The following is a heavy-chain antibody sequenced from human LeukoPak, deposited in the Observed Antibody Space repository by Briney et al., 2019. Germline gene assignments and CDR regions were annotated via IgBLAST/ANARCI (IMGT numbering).Heavy chain of an antibody. Sequence: PGGSLRLSCASSGFTFSTYGMHWVRQAPGKGLEWVSYISSSGSTIYYADSVKGRFTISRDNAKNSLYLQMNSLRAEDTAVYYCARIYSSSWSGLYNWFDPWGQGTLVTVSS. D-gene: IGHD6-13*01. CDR1: GFTFSTYG. CDR3: ARIYSSSWSGLYNWFDP. V-gene: IGHV3-48*04. J-gene: IGHJ5*02. CDR2: ISSSGSTI.